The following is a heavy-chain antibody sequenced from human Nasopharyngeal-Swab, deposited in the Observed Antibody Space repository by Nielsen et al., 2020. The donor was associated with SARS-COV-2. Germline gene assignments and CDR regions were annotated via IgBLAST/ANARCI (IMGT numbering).Heavy chain of an antibody. V-gene: IGHV1-2*04. CDR3: VRRVSDYYHDDAFDI. D-gene: IGHD3-22*01. CDR1: GYTFTGYY. J-gene: IGHJ3*02. Sequence: ASVKVSCKASGYTFTGYYLHWVRQAPGQGLEWMGCINPNSGGTNYAQKFQDWVTMTRDTSITTAYMELSRLRSDDTAVYYCVRRVSDYYHDDAFDIWGQGTMVTVSS. CDR2: INPNSGGT.